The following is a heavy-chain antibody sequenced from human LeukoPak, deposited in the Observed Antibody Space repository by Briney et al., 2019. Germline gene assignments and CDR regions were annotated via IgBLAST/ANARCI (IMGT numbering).Heavy chain of an antibody. V-gene: IGHV4-30-4*08. CDR3: ARGVVPAAIAFDY. J-gene: IGHJ4*02. CDR2: IYYSGST. D-gene: IGHD2-2*01. Sequence: SQTLSLTCTVSGGSISSGDYYWSWLPQPPGKGLEWIGYIYYSGSTYYNPSLKSRVTISVDTSKNQFSLKLRSVTAADTAVYYCARGVVPAAIAFDYWGQGTLVTVSS. CDR1: GGSISSGDYY.